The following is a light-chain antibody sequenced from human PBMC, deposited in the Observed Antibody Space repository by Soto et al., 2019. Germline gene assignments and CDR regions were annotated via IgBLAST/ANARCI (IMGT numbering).Light chain of an antibody. CDR3: QQRSNWPPMYT. Sequence: EIVLTQSPATLSLSPGERATLSCRASQSVSSYLAWYQQKPGQATRLLIYDASNRATGIPARFSGSGSRTDFTLTISSLEPEDFAVYYCQQRSNWPPMYTFGQGTKLESK. V-gene: IGKV3-11*01. CDR1: QSVSSY. CDR2: DAS. J-gene: IGKJ2*01.